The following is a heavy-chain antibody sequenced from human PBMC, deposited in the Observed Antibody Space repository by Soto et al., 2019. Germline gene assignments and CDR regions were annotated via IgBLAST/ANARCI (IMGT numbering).Heavy chain of an antibody. J-gene: IGHJ6*02. V-gene: IGHV1-3*05. CDR2: INAGNGNT. Sequence: QVQLVQSGAEEKKPGASVKVSCKASGYTFTSYVMHWVRQAPGQRLEWMGWINAGNGNTKYSQKFQGRFTITRDTSASTAYMELSSLRSKDTAVYYCASEAIAAAAVYGMDVWGQGTTVTVSS. D-gene: IGHD6-13*01. CDR3: ASEAIAAAAVYGMDV. CDR1: GYTFTSYV.